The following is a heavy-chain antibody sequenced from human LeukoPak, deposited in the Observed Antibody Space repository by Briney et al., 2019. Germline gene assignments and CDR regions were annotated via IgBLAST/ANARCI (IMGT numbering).Heavy chain of an antibody. V-gene: IGHV4-59*01. D-gene: IGHD3-10*01. CDR2: IYYSRST. Sequence: SETLSLTCTVSGGSISSYYWSWIRQPPGKGLEWIGYIYYSRSTNYNPSLKSRVTMSVDTSKNQFSLRLSSVTAADTAVYYCARPLVRGVNSYYFYMDVWGKGATVTISS. J-gene: IGHJ6*03. CDR3: ARPLVRGVNSYYFYMDV. CDR1: GGSISSYY.